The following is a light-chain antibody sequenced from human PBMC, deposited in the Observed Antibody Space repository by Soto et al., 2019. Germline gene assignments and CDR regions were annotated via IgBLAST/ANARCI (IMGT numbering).Light chain of an antibody. J-gene: IGKJ1*01. CDR1: QTISSG. V-gene: IGKV1-5*03. CDR3: QHYNSYSEA. CDR2: KAS. Sequence: DIQMTQSPSTLSGSVGDRVTITWRGSQTISSGLAWYQQKPGKAPKLLIYKASTLKSGVPSRFSGSGSGTEFTLTISSLQPDDFATYYCQHYNSYSEAFGQGTKVDI.